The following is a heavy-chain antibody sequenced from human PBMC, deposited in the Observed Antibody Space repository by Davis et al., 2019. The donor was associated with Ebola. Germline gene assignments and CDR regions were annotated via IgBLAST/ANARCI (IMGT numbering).Heavy chain of an antibody. Sequence: GGSLRLSCAASGFTFSNYAMTWVRQAPGKGLEWVSAISGSGDNTYSADSVKGRFSISRDNTKNTLYLQMSSLRAEDTAVYYCARDLPGGDWYFDLWGRGTLVTVSS. J-gene: IGHJ2*01. CDR3: ARDLPGGDWYFDL. V-gene: IGHV3-23*01. D-gene: IGHD1-14*01. CDR2: ISGSGDNT. CDR1: GFTFSNYA.